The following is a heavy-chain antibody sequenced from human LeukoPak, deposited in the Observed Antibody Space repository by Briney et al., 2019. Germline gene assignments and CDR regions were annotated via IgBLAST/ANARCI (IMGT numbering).Heavy chain of an antibody. Sequence: GGSLRLSCEASGFTFSSYGMHWVRQAPGKGLEWVAVVWNDGTKKYYADSVKGRFTISRDKSKNTLYLQMDSLRADDTAVYFCAKVAGFYSISSFGYIDNWGQETQVTVSS. V-gene: IGHV3-33*03. CDR2: VWNDGTKK. CDR3: AKVAGFYSISSFGYIDN. D-gene: IGHD6-6*01. J-gene: IGHJ4*02. CDR1: GFTFSSYG.